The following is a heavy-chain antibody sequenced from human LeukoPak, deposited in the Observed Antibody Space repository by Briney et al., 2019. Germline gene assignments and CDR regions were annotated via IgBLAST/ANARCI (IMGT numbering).Heavy chain of an antibody. CDR3: ARDRSSYYYGSGSKGFDP. D-gene: IGHD3-10*01. Sequence: GGSLRLSCAASGFTFSSYAMHWVRQAPGKGLEWVAVISYDGSNKYYADSVKGRFTISRDNAKNSLYLQMNSLRAEDTAVYYCARDRSSYYYGSGSKGFDPWGQGTLVTVSS. J-gene: IGHJ5*02. V-gene: IGHV3-30-3*01. CDR1: GFTFSSYA. CDR2: ISYDGSNK.